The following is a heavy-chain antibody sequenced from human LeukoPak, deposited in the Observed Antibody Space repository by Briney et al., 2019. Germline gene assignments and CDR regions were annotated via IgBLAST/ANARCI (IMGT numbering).Heavy chain of an antibody. Sequence: GGSLRLSCAASGFTFSTYWMHWVRHTPGKGLVWVSRINSDGSSTNYADSVKGRFTISRDNAENTLYLQMNSLRAEDTAVYYCTRAPTEIVVVDYWGQGTLVTVSS. CDR2: INSDGSST. D-gene: IGHD2-21*01. J-gene: IGHJ4*02. V-gene: IGHV3-74*01. CDR3: TRAPTEIVVVDY. CDR1: GFTFSTYW.